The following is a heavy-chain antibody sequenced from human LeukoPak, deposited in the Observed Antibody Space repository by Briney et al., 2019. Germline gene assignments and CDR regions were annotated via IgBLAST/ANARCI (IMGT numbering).Heavy chain of an antibody. Sequence: GGSLRLSCAASGFTFSSYWTSWVRQAPGKGLEWVANIKQDGSEKYYVDSVKGRFTISRDNAKNSLYLQMNSLRAEDTAVYYCASEDWVYWGQGTLVTVSS. D-gene: IGHD3/OR15-3a*01. CDR1: GFTFSSYW. CDR3: ASEDWVY. V-gene: IGHV3-7*01. CDR2: IKQDGSEK. J-gene: IGHJ4*02.